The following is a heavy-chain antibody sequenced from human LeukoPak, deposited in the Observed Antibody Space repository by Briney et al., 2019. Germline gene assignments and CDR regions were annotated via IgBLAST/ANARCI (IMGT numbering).Heavy chain of an antibody. Sequence: PSETLSLTCAVYDGSFSGYYWSWIRQPPGKGLEWIGYIYYSGSTKYNPSLKSRVTLSIDTSKNQFSLKLSSVTAADTAVYYCARDGYSGSDALWGQGILVTVSS. CDR1: DGSFSGYY. D-gene: IGHD5-12*01. CDR2: IYYSGST. CDR3: ARDGYSGSDAL. V-gene: IGHV4-59*01. J-gene: IGHJ4*02.